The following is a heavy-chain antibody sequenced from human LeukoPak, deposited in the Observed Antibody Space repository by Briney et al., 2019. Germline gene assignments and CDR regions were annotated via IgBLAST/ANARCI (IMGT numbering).Heavy chain of an antibody. CDR3: ARDSRGELPIDY. D-gene: IGHD1-26*01. J-gene: IGHJ4*02. Sequence: SCKASGYTFTSYAMHWVRQAPGKGLEWVAVISYDGSNKYYADSVKGRFTISRDNSKNTLYLQMNSLRAEDTAVYYCARDSRGELPIDYWGQGTLVTVSS. CDR1: GYTFTSYA. CDR2: ISYDGSNK. V-gene: IGHV3-30-3*01.